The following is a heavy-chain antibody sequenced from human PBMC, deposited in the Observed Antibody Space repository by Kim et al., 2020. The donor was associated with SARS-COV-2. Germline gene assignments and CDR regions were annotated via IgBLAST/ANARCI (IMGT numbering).Heavy chain of an antibody. D-gene: IGHD5-12*01. CDR1: GGSISSYY. V-gene: IGHV4-59*01. CDR2: IYYSGST. CDR3: ARGEGRDGYKSYYYYGMDV. Sequence: SETLSLTCTVSGGSISSYYWSWIRQPPGKGLEWIGYIYYSGSTNYNPSLKSRVTISVDTSKNQFSLKLSSVTAADTAVYYCARGEGRDGYKSYYYYGMDVWGQGTTVTVSS. J-gene: IGHJ6*02.